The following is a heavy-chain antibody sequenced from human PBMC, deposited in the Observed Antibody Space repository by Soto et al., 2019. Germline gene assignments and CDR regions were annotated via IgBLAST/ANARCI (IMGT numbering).Heavy chain of an antibody. Sequence: ASVKVSCKASGYTFTSYGISWVRQAPGQGLEWMGWISAYNGNTNYAQKLQGRVTMTTDTSTSTAYMELRSLRSDDTAVYYCARDRFYSSGWKWFDSWGQGTLLTVSA. V-gene: IGHV1-18*01. CDR3: ARDRFYSSGWKWFDS. D-gene: IGHD6-19*01. CDR1: GYTFTSYG. CDR2: ISAYNGNT. J-gene: IGHJ5*01.